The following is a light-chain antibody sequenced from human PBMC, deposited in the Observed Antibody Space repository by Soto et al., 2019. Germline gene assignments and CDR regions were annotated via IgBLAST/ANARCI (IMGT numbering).Light chain of an antibody. CDR3: SSYTTSSTYV. V-gene: IGLV2-14*01. J-gene: IGLJ1*01. Sequence: QSVLTQPASVSGSPGQSITISCTGTSNDVGAYNYVSWYQQHLGKAPKLMIYEVSNRPSGISNRFSASKSGNAASLTISGLQAEDEADYYCSSYTTSSTYVFGTGTKSPS. CDR2: EVS. CDR1: SNDVGAYNY.